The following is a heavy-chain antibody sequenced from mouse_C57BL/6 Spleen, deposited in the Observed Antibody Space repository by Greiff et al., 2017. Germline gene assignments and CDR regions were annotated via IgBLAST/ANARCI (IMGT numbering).Heavy chain of an antibody. Sequence: EVKLQQSGPELVKPGASVKISCKASGYTFTDYYMNWVKQSHGKSLEWIGDINPNNGGTSYNQKFKGKATLTVDKSSSTAYMELRSLTSEDSAVYYCARRGYGKDAMDYWGQGTSVTVSS. J-gene: IGHJ4*01. CDR1: GYTFTDYY. V-gene: IGHV1-26*01. CDR2: INPNNGGT. D-gene: IGHD1-1*01. CDR3: ARRGYGKDAMDY.